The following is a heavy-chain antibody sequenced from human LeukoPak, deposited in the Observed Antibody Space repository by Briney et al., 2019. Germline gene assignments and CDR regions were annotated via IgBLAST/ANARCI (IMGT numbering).Heavy chain of an antibody. V-gene: IGHV3-23*01. CDR1: GFTVSTYY. J-gene: IGHJ4*02. CDR3: AKDQEYTYNAARGSFDY. CDR2: MSGSGNST. Sequence: PGGSLRLSCAASGFTVSTYYMTWVRQAPGKGLEWVSVMSGSGNSTFYADSVKGRFTISRDSSKSTLYLQMNSLRVEDTAIYYCAKDQEYTYNAARGSFDYWGQGTLVTVSS. D-gene: IGHD3-10*01.